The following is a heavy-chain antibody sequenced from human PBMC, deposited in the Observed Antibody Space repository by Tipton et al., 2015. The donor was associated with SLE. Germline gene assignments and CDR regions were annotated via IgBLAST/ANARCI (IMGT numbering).Heavy chain of an antibody. CDR2: IHYSGTP. D-gene: IGHD2-15*01. Sequence: TLSLTCTVSGGSMSSDNYYRSWIRQHPGKGLEWIGYIHYSGTPYYNPSLKSRVVISVDTSKNQFSLQLRSVTAADTALYYCARASYSVIVDAFDIWGQGTMVTVSS. J-gene: IGHJ3*02. CDR1: GGSMSSDNYY. V-gene: IGHV4-31*03. CDR3: ARASYSVIVDAFDI.